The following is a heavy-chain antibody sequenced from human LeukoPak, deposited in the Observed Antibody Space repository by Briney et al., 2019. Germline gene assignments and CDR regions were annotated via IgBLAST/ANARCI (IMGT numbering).Heavy chain of an antibody. D-gene: IGHD4-23*01. J-gene: IGHJ4*02. CDR1: GFTFSSYS. CDR2: ISSSSSYI. CDR3: ARETYGGNEGYYFDY. V-gene: IGHV3-21*04. Sequence: GGSLRLSCAASGFTFSSYSMNWVRQAPGKGLEWVSSISSSSSYIYYADFVKGRFTISRDNSKNTLYLQMNSLRAEDTAVYYCARETYGGNEGYYFDYWGQGTLVTVSS.